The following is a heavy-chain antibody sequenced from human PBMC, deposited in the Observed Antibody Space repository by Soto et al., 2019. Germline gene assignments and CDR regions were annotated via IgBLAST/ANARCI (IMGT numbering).Heavy chain of an antibody. D-gene: IGHD5-18*01. Sequence: PSETLSLTCTVSGGSVSGGSYFWSWVRQPPGKGLEWIGYFYYSGSTKYNPSLKSRVTISVDTSKNQFSLKLSSVTAADTAVYYCARSGYSYGPNPLLYWGQGTLVTV. V-gene: IGHV4-61*01. CDR2: FYYSGST. CDR1: GGSVSGGSYF. J-gene: IGHJ4*02. CDR3: ARSGYSYGPNPLLY.